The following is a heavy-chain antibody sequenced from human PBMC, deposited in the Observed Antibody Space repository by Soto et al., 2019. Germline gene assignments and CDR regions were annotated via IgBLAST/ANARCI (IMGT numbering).Heavy chain of an antibody. CDR3: ARDLGQQLVDY. CDR1: GYSFTSYG. CDR2: ISAYNGNK. V-gene: IGHV1-18*01. Sequence: QVQLVQSGAEVKKPGASVKVSCKASGYSFTSYGISWVRQAPGQGLEWMGWISAYNGNKKYAQKLQGRDNMTTDTSTSTTYMELRSLRSDDTAVYYCARDLGQQLVDYWGQGTLVTVSS. D-gene: IGHD6-13*01. J-gene: IGHJ4*02.